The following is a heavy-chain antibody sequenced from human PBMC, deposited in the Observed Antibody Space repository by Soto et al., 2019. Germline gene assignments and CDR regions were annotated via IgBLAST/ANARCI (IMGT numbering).Heavy chain of an antibody. CDR3: ARQEVDIVVVPAAMLQADSPYYYYYYYVDG. Sequence: PGESLKISCKGSGYSFTSYWIGWVRQMPGKGLEWMGIIYPGDSDTRYSPSFQGQVTISADKSISTAYLQWSSLKASDTAMYYCARQEVDIVVVPAAMLQADSPYYYYYYYVDGWGKGTTVTVAS. CDR1: GYSFTSYW. CDR2: IYPGDSDT. D-gene: IGHD2-2*01. V-gene: IGHV5-51*01. J-gene: IGHJ6*03.